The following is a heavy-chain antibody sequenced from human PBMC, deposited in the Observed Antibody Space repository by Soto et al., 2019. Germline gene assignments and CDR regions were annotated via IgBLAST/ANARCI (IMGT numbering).Heavy chain of an antibody. CDR2: ISGSGGST. CDR1: GFTFSSYA. D-gene: IGHD6-13*01. CDR3: AKGGVAAGNENYYYGMDV. V-gene: IGHV3-23*01. J-gene: IGHJ6*02. Sequence: EVQLLESGGGLVQPGGSLRLSCAASGFTFSSYAMSWVRQAPGKGLEWVSAISGSGGSTYYADSVKGRSTISRDNSKNTLYRQMNSLRADDTAVYYCAKGGVAAGNENYYYGMDVWGRGTTVTVSS.